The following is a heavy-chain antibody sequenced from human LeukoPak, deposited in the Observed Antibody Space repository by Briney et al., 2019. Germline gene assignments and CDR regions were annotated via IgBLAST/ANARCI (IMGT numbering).Heavy chain of an antibody. J-gene: IGHJ4*02. Sequence: GRSLRLSCAASGFTFSSYVMYWVRQAPGKGLEWVANMQPDGGEKYYVDSVKGRFTVSRDNAKSSLYLQMNSLRAEDTAVYYCARETPYGSLTFDYWGLGTRVTVSS. CDR2: MQPDGGEK. CDR3: ARETPYGSLTFDY. CDR1: GFTFSSYV. D-gene: IGHD3-10*01. V-gene: IGHV3-7*03.